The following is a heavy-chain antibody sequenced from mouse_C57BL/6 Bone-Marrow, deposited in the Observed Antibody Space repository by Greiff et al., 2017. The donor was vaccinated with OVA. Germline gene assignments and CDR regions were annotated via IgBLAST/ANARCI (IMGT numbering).Heavy chain of an antibody. D-gene: IGHD1-1*01. CDR1: GFTFSNYW. CDR2: IRLKSDNNAT. J-gene: IGHJ1*03. CDR3: TGEDYYGNSYLWYFDV. Sequence: EVQVEESGGGLVQPGGSMKLSCVASGFTFSNYWMNWVRQSPEKGLEWVAQIRLKSDNNATHYAESVKGRFTISRDDSKSSVYLQMNNLRAEDTGIYYCTGEDYYGNSYLWYFDVWGTGTTVTVSS. V-gene: IGHV6-3*01.